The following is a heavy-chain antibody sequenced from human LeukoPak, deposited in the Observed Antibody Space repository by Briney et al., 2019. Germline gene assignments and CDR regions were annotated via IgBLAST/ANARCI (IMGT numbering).Heavy chain of an antibody. Sequence: TGGSLRLSCAASGFTFSSYAMSWVRQAPGKGPEWVSVIYSGGATHYADSVKGRFTISRDNSKNTVYLQMSGLRAEDTAIYYCARGVPSPFPDPFDHWGQGTLVTVSS. D-gene: IGHD6-6*01. V-gene: IGHV3-23*01. CDR2: IYSGGAT. CDR1: GFTFSSYA. J-gene: IGHJ4*02. CDR3: ARGVPSPFPDPFDH.